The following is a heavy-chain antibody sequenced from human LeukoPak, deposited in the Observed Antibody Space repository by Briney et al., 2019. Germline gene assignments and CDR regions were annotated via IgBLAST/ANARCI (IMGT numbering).Heavy chain of an antibody. CDR2: INPNSGGT. Sequence: ASVKVSFKASGYTFTGYYMHWVRQAPGQGLEWMGWINPNSGGTNYAQKFQGRVTMTRDTSISTHYMERSRLRSDDTAVYYCARDERLSDGVYDYWGQGTLVTVSS. D-gene: IGHD2-8*01. CDR1: GYTFTGYY. J-gene: IGHJ4*02. CDR3: ARDERLSDGVYDY. V-gene: IGHV1-2*02.